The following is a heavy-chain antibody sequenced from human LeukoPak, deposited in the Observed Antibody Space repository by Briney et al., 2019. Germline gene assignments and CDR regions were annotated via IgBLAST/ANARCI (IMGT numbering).Heavy chain of an antibody. V-gene: IGHV3-30*03. CDR1: GFTFSKYG. D-gene: IGHD2-15*01. Sequence: GGSLRLSCAASGFTFSKYGMHWVRQAPGKGLEWVAVISYDGSNKYYADSVKGRFTISRDNAKNTLYLQMNSQRAEDTAVYYCARRYCSGGTCYFDYWGQGTLVTVSS. CDR3: ARRYCSGGTCYFDY. CDR2: ISYDGSNK. J-gene: IGHJ4*02.